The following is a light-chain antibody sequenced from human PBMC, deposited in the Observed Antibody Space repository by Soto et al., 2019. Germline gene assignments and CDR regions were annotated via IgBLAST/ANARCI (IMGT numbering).Light chain of an antibody. CDR1: QGISTY. V-gene: IGKV1-39*01. J-gene: IGKJ1*01. CDR3: QQSYSTTWT. CDR2: AAS. Sequence: DIQKTQSPSSLSASVGDRVTITCRASQGISTYLNWYQQKPGKAPKLLIYAASSLQSGVPSRFSGSESETDFTLTISSLQPEDFANYSCQQSYSTTWTFGQGTKVDIK.